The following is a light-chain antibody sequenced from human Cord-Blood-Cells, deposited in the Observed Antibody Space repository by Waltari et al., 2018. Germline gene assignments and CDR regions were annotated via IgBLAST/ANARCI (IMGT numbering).Light chain of an antibody. J-gene: IGKJ3*01. Sequence: DIVMTQSPDSLAVSLGESATINCKSSQSVLYSSNNKNYLAWYQQKPGQPPKLLIYWASTRESGVPDRFSGSGSGTDFTLTISSLQAEDVAVYYCQQYFTFGPGTKVDIK. CDR1: QSVLYSSNNKNY. CDR3: QQYFT. CDR2: WAS. V-gene: IGKV4-1*01.